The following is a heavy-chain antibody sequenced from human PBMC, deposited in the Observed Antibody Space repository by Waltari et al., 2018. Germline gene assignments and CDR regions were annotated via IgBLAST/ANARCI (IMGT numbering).Heavy chain of an antibody. CDR3: AKGVGPNNNWFDP. V-gene: IGHV3-23*01. D-gene: IGHD1-26*01. J-gene: IGHJ5*02. Sequence: EVQLLESGGGLVQPGGSLILSCAASGFTFSRYAMSWLRPAPGKGLEWVSAISGSGGSTYYADYVKGRFTISRDNSKNTLYLQMNSLRAEDTAVYYCAKGVGPNNNWFDPWGQGTLVTVSS. CDR2: ISGSGGST. CDR1: GFTFSRYA.